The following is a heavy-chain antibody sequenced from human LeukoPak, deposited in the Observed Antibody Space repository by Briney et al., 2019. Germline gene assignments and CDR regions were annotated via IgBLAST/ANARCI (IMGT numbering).Heavy chain of an antibody. D-gene: IGHD6-19*01. J-gene: IGHJ5*02. Sequence: PGGSLRLSCAASGFTFSSYAMSWVRQAPGKGLEWVSAISGSGGSTYYADSVKGRFTISRDNSKNTLYLQMNSLRAEDTAVYYCAKGVSVAVAGRRGNWFDPWGQGTLVTVSS. CDR3: AKGVSVAVAGRRGNWFDP. CDR1: GFTFSSYA. CDR2: ISGSGGST. V-gene: IGHV3-23*01.